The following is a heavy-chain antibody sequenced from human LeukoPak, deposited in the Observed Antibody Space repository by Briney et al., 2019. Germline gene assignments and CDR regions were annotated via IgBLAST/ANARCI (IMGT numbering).Heavy chain of an antibody. J-gene: IGHJ4*02. CDR1: GFSFSSYA. Sequence: GGSLRLSCAASGFSFSSYAMSWVRQAPGKGLEWVSTVTAVGDGTYYTDSVKGRFTISRDNSKSTLYLQMNSLRAEDTAVYYCAKDRWSGFSAFEYWGRGTLVTASS. D-gene: IGHD3-3*01. CDR3: AKDRWSGFSAFEY. CDR2: VTAVGDGT. V-gene: IGHV3-23*01.